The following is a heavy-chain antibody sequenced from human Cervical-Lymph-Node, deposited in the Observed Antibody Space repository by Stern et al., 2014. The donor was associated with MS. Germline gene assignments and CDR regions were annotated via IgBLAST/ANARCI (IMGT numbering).Heavy chain of an antibody. D-gene: IGHD6-19*01. Sequence: VQLVQSGAEVKKPGASVTVSCKASGYTFTSYDINWVRQATGQGLEWMGWMNPNSGKTGYAQTFQGRGTMTGDTSTSTDYMELSSLRSEDTAVYYCARSSLAVAGKIEVDPWGQGTLVTVSS. CDR1: GYTFTSYD. CDR2: MNPNSGKT. J-gene: IGHJ5*02. CDR3: ARSSLAVAGKIEVDP. V-gene: IGHV1-8*01.